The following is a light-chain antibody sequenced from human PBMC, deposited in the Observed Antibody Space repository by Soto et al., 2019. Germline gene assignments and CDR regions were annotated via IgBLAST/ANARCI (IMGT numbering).Light chain of an antibody. V-gene: IGKV1-9*01. CDR3: QQLNDYPLT. CDR2: AAS. CDR1: QGISSY. J-gene: IGKJ4*01. Sequence: DIQLTQSPSFLSASVGDRVTITCRASQGISSYLAWYQQKPGKAPKLLTYAASTLQSGVPSRFSGSGSGTEFTLTISSLQPEDFATYYCQQLNDYPLTFGGGTKVEIK.